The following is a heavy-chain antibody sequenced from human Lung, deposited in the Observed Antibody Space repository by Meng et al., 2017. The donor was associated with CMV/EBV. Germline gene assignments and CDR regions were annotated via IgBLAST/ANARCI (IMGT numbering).Heavy chain of an antibody. V-gene: IGHV3-21*01. CDR1: GFPFERYG. CDR2: ISSSSSHI. CDR3: ARDQGLVFGEVIPYFDY. D-gene: IGHD3-3*01. J-gene: IGHJ4*02. Sequence: LTXAASGFPFERYGINWVRQAPGQGLEWVSSISSSSSHIHYADSVKGRFTISRDYATNSVFLQMNTLRVDDTALYYCARDQGLVFGEVIPYFDYWGQGTXVTVSS.